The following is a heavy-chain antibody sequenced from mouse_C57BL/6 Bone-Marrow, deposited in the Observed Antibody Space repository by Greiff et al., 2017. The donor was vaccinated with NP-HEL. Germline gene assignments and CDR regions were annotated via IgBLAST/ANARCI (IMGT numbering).Heavy chain of an antibody. CDR2: ISDGGSYT. Sequence: DVHLVESGGGLVKPGGSLKLSCAASGFTFSSYAMSWVRQTPEKRLEWVATISDGGSYTYYPDNVKGRFTISRDNAKNNLYLQMSHLKSEDTAMYYCARDRETGTTYFDYWGQGTTLTVSS. D-gene: IGHD4-1*01. CDR3: ARDRETGTTYFDY. CDR1: GFTFSSYA. J-gene: IGHJ2*01. V-gene: IGHV5-4*01.